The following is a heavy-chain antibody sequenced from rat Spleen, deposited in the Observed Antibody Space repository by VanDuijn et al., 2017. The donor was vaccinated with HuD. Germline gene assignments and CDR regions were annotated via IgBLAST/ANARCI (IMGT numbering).Heavy chain of an antibody. CDR1: GFTFNKYW. V-gene: IGHV5-31*01. CDR3: ATSLGYNRGFAY. Sequence: EVQLVESGGGLVQPGRSLKLSCVASGFTFNKYWMAWIRQAPGKGLEWIASITNSGDSYYPDSVKGRFTVSRDNTKSTLYLQMDSLRSEDTATYYCATSLGYNRGFAYWGRGTLVTVSS. D-gene: IGHD1-5*01. J-gene: IGHJ3*01. CDR2: ITNSGDS.